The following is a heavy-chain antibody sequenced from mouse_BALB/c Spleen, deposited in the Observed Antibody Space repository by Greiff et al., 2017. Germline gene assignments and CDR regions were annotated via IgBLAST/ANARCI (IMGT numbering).Heavy chain of an antibody. V-gene: IGHV3-8*02. J-gene: IGHJ2*01. Sequence: EVKLMESGPSLVKPSQTLSLTCSVTGDSITSGYWHWVRKFPGNKLEYIGYISYSGSTYYYPSLKSGISIIRDTSKNQYYLQLNSVTTEDTATDYCSRSLGQGDDFDYWGQGTTLTVSS. CDR2: ISYSGST. D-gene: IGHD3-3*01. CDR3: SRSLGQGDDFDY. CDR1: GDSITSGY.